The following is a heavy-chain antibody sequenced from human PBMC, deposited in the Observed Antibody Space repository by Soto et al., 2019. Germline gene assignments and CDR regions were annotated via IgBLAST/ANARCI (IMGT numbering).Heavy chain of an antibody. CDR2: INADNGNI. Sequence: ASVQVSFTASGYTFTNYAVPGVRRAPGQRLEWMGWINADNGNIRFSQNLQGRVTITRDTSARTVYMELSSLRSEDTAVYYCARGHLAVVPVASWFYYMDVWGKGTTVTVSS. D-gene: IGHD2-2*01. V-gene: IGHV1-3*01. J-gene: IGHJ6*03. CDR3: ARGHLAVVPVASWFYYMDV. CDR1: GYTFTNYA.